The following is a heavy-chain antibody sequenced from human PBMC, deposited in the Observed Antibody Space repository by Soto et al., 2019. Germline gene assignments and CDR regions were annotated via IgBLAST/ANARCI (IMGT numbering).Heavy chain of an antibody. V-gene: IGHV3-23*01. D-gene: IGHD3-10*01. CDR1: GFTFSSYA. CDR2: ISGSGGST. J-gene: IGHJ4*02. Sequence: GGSLRLSCAASGFTFSSYAMSWVRQAPGKGLEWVSAISGSGGSTYYADSVKGRFTISRDNSKNTLYLQMNSLRAEDTAVYYCPKAEKYYYGSGSPLGLWGQGTLVTVSS. CDR3: PKAEKYYYGSGSPLGL.